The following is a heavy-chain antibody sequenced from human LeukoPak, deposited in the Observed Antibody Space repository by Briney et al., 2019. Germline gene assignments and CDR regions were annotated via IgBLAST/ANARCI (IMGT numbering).Heavy chain of an antibody. D-gene: IGHD3-10*01. J-gene: IGHJ3*02. V-gene: IGHV1-69*05. CDR2: IIPIFGTA. CDR1: GGTFSSYA. CDR3: ARDRSLWFGELLPQDAFDI. Sequence: SVKVSXKASGGTFSSYAISWVRQAPGQGLEWMGGIIPIFGTANYAQKFQGRVTITTDESTSTAYMELSSLRSEDTAVYYCARDRSLWFGELLPQDAFDIWGQGTMVTVSS.